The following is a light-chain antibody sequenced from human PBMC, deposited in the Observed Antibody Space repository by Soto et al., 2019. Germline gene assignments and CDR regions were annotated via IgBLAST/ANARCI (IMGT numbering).Light chain of an antibody. Sequence: DIQMTQSPSSLSASVGDTVTITCRASQGINNYLAWYQQKPGKPPVLLIYTASTLKPGVPSRFSGSVAGTEFTLTISSLQPEDFATYYCQKYDSAPRTFGQGTKVDIK. J-gene: IGKJ1*01. CDR3: QKYDSAPRT. CDR2: TAS. CDR1: QGINNY. V-gene: IGKV1-27*01.